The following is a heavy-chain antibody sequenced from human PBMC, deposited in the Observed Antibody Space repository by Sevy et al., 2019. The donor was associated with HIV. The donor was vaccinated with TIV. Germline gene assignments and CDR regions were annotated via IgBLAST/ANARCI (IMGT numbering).Heavy chain of an antibody. V-gene: IGHV1-69*13. D-gene: IGHD7-27*01. CDR2: IIPIFGTP. CDR1: GDTFSTYG. J-gene: IGHJ3*02. CDR3: AREGGVATTGDHDAFDI. Sequence: SVKVSCKASGDTFSTYGLSWVRQAPGQGLERMGGIIPIFGTPNYAQKFQGRVTITADESASTAYMELSSLRSEDTALYYCAREGGVATTGDHDAFDISGHGTLVTVSS.